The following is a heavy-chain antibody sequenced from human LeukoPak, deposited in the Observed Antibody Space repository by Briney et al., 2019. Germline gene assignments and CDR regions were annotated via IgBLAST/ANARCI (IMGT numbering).Heavy chain of an antibody. CDR2: ISYDGSNK. CDR3: AKEFEGYYGSGRKYYYYYMDV. D-gene: IGHD3-10*01. V-gene: IGHV3-30*18. CDR1: GFTFSSYG. Sequence: GGSLRLSCAASGFTFSSYGMHWVRQAPGKGLEWVAVISYDGSNKYYADSVKGRFTISRDNSKNTLYLQMNSLRAEDTAVYYCAKEFEGYYGSGRKYYYYYMDVWGKGTTVTVSS. J-gene: IGHJ6*03.